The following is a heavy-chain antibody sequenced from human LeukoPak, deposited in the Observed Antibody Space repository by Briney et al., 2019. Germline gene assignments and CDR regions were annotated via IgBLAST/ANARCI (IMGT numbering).Heavy chain of an antibody. CDR1: GGTFSSYA. J-gene: IGHJ5*02. CDR2: IIPIFGTA. Sequence: SVKVSCKASGGTFSSYAISWVRQAPGQGLEWMGGIIPIFGTANYAQKFQGRVTITADEPTSTAYMELSRLRSEDTAVYYCAAGLGYCSSTSCSTYNWFDPWGQGTLVTVSS. CDR3: AAGLGYCSSTSCSTYNWFDP. D-gene: IGHD2-2*01. V-gene: IGHV1-69*01.